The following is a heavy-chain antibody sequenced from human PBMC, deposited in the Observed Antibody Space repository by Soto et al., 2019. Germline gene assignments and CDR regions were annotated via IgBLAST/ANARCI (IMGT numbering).Heavy chain of an antibody. CDR2: IYNNGRT. Sequence: LSLTCTVSGGSISSSSWSWIRQPPGRGLEWIGYIYNNGRTDYNPSLKSRVTISVDTSKNHFSLKLSSVTPADTAVYYCARARFCTSTSCYHYFDFWGQGTLVTVSS. CDR1: GGSISSSS. V-gene: IGHV4-59*01. J-gene: IGHJ4*02. CDR3: ARARFCTSTSCYHYFDF. D-gene: IGHD2-2*01.